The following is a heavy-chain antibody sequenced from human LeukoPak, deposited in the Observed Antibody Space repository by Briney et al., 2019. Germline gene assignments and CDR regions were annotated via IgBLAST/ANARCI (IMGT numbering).Heavy chain of an antibody. CDR2: IYHSGFT. Sequence: SETLSLTCTVSGDSISNSLFHWGWFRQPPGKGLESIGSIYHSGFTYYNPSLKSRVTLSVDTSQNKFSLRLTSVTASDTAVYFCASGSSFRPYCSGGSCKRYYYYGMDVWGQGTTVTVSS. CDR1: GDSISNSLFH. D-gene: IGHD2-15*01. J-gene: IGHJ6*02. CDR3: ASGSSFRPYCSGGSCKRYYYYGMDV. V-gene: IGHV4-39*01.